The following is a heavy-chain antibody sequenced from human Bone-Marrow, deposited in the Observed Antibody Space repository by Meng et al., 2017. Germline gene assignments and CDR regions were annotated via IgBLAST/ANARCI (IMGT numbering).Heavy chain of an antibody. D-gene: IGHD5-18*01. CDR1: GGSFRGYF. V-gene: IGHV4-34*01. Sequence: QVQLQQWGAGLLKPSETLSLTGGVYGGSFRGYFWAWIRQPPGKGVEWIGEINHRGSTNYNPSLKSRVTISVDTSKSQVSLNLSSVTAADTAVYYCARQKFSYGLGPPAYWGQGTLVTVSS. CDR2: INHRGST. CDR3: ARQKFSYGLGPPAY. J-gene: IGHJ4*02.